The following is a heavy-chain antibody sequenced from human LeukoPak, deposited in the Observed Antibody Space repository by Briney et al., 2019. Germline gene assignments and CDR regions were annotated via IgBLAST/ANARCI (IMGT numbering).Heavy chain of an antibody. D-gene: IGHD4-17*01. CDR3: ASYGDYNDAFNI. J-gene: IGHJ3*02. CDR2: ISSSSSYI. V-gene: IGHV3-21*01. CDR1: GFTFSSYS. Sequence: RGSLRLSCAASGFTFSSYSMNWVRQAPGKGLEWVSSISSSSSYIYYADSVKGRFTISRDNAKNSLYLQMNSLRAEDTAVYYCASYGDYNDAFNIWGQGTMVTVSS.